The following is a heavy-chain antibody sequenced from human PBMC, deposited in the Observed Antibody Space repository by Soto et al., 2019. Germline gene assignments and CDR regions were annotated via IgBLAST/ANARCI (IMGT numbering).Heavy chain of an antibody. CDR1: GFPLSNARMG. Sequence: QVTLKESGPVLVKPTETLTLTCTVSGFPLSNARMGVSWIRQPPGKALEWLAHIFSNDETAYSTSLKTRLTISKDTSKSQVVLTIGNMDPVDTATYYCARTVARMNLDYWSQGTLVTVSS. V-gene: IGHV2-26*01. J-gene: IGHJ4*02. D-gene: IGHD2-21*01. CDR2: IFSNDET. CDR3: ARTVARMNLDY.